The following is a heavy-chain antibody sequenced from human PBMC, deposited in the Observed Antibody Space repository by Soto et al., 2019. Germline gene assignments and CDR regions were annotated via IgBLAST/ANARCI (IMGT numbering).Heavy chain of an antibody. V-gene: IGHV3-23*01. CDR1: GFSFSTYA. D-gene: IGHD5-12*01. CDR2: ISGSGGST. Sequence: GGSLRLSCAASGFSFSTYAMSWVRQAPGKGLEWVSTISGSGGSTYYADSVKGQFTISRDNSKNTLYLQMNSLRAEDTAVYYCAKEKYSGYEDWGQGTLVTVAS. J-gene: IGHJ4*02. CDR3: AKEKYSGYED.